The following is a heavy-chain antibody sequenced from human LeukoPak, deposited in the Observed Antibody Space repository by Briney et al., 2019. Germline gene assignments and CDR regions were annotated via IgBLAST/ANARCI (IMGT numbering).Heavy chain of an antibody. D-gene: IGHD1-14*01. V-gene: IGHV4-31*03. J-gene: IGHJ3*02. CDR3: ATGKPHDAFDI. CDR2: IYYSGST. Sequence: PSETLSLTCTVSGGPISSGGYYWSWIRQHPGKGLEWIGYIYYSGSTYYNPSLKSRVTISVDTSKNQFSLKLSSVTAADTAVYYCATGKPHDAFDIWGQGTMVTVSS. CDR1: GGPISSGGYY.